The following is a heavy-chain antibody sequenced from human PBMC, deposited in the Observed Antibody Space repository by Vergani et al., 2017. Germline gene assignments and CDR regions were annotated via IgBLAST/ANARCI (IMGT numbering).Heavy chain of an antibody. D-gene: IGHD3-9*01. CDR2: IKQDGSEK. CDR1: GFTFDDYA. CDR3: ARGLRYFDY. J-gene: IGHJ4*02. Sequence: EVQLVESGGGLVQPGRSLRLSCAASGFTFDDYAMSWVRQAPGKGLEWVANIKQDGSEKYYVDSVKGRFTISRDNAKNSLYLQMNSLRAEDTAVYYCARGLRYFDYWGQGTLVTVSS. V-gene: IGHV3-7*01.